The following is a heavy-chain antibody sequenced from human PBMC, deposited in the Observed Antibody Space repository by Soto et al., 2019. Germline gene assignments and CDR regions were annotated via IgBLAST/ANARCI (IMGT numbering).Heavy chain of an antibody. D-gene: IGHD3-10*01. CDR1: GFSFRSHW. CDR2: INQDGSEK. J-gene: IGHJ4*02. CDR3: ARDHEVQGIIWDY. V-gene: IGHV3-7*01. Sequence: EVQLVESGGGLVQPGGSLRLSCAASGFSFRSHWMTWVRQAPGKGLEWAANINQDGSEKHYVDSVKGRFTISRDNTQNALYRQMNSLRAEDTAVYYCARDHEVQGIIWDYCGQGILVTVSS.